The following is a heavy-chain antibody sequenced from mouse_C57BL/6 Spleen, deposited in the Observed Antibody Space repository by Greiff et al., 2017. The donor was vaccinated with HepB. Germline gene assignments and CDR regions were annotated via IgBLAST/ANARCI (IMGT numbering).Heavy chain of an antibody. V-gene: IGHV5-17*01. Sequence: EVQLVESGGGLVKPGGSLKLSCAASGFTFSDYGMHWVRQAPEKGLEWVAYISSGSSTIYYADTVKGRFTISRDNAKNTLFLQMTSLRSEDTAMYYCARQDGYSWFAYWGQGTLVTVSA. CDR1: GFTFSDYG. J-gene: IGHJ3*01. D-gene: IGHD2-3*01. CDR2: ISSGSSTI. CDR3: ARQDGYSWFAY.